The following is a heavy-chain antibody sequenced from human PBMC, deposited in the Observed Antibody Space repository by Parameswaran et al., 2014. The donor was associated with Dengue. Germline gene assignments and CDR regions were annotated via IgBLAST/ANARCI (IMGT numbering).Heavy chain of an antibody. CDR3: ARAVPKTTGYSYGQAGY. J-gene: IGHJ4*02. V-gene: IGHV1-46*01. Sequence: WVRQAPGQGLEWMGIINPSGGSTSYAQKFQGRVTMTRDTSTSTVYMELSSLRSEDTAVYYCARAVPKTTGYSYGQAGYWGQGTLVTVSS. CDR2: INPSGGST. D-gene: IGHD5-18*01.